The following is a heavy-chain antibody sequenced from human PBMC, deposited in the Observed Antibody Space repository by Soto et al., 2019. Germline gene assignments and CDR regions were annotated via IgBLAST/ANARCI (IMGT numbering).Heavy chain of an antibody. Sequence: PGGSLRLSCAASGFTFSSYAMSWVRQAPGKGLEWVSAISGSGGSTYYADSVKGRFTISRDNSKNTLYLQMNSLRAEDTAVYYCARDMSTYDYGDYAEYFQHWGQGTLVTVSS. CDR1: GFTFSSYA. V-gene: IGHV3-23*01. CDR3: ARDMSTYDYGDYAEYFQH. D-gene: IGHD4-17*01. J-gene: IGHJ1*01. CDR2: ISGSGGST.